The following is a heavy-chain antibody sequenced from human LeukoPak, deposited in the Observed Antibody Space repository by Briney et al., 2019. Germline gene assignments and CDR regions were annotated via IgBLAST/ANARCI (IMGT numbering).Heavy chain of an antibody. V-gene: IGHV3-53*01. CDR3: ASHYCTAGSCYFDG. D-gene: IGHD2-8*02. Sequence: GGSLRLSCVVSGFSISHNYMSWVRQAPGKGLEWVSLIYSGGDSYYADSVKGRFIISKDNSKNMVYLRMNTLRAEDTAVYYCASHYCTAGSCYFDGWGQGTLVSVSS. CDR2: IYSGGDS. CDR1: GFSISHNY. J-gene: IGHJ4*02.